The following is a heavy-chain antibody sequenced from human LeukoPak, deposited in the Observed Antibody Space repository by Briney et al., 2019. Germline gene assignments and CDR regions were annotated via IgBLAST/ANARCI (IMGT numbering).Heavy chain of an antibody. V-gene: IGHV3-33*01. CDR1: GLTFSAYG. CDR3: ASAAGAFDN. CDR2: IWSDGTNK. Sequence: GTSLRLSCAASGLTFSAYGMHWVRQAPGKVLEWVAVIWSDGTNKYYAESVRGRFTISRDNSKNTLYLQMNTLIIEDTAVYYCASAAGAFDNWGQGTMITVSS. J-gene: IGHJ3*02. D-gene: IGHD6-13*01.